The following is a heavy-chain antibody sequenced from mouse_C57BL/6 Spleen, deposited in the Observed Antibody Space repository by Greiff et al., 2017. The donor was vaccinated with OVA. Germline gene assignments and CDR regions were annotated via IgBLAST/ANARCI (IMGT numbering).Heavy chain of an antibody. Sequence: VQVVESGAELVRPGASVKLSCKASGYTFTDYYINWVKQRPGQGLEWIARIYPGSGNTYYNEKFKGKATLTAEKSSSTAYMQLSSLTSEDSAVYFCARSIYYGNYDWYFDVWGTGTTVTVSS. V-gene: IGHV1-76*01. CDR1: GYTFTDYY. D-gene: IGHD2-1*01. CDR2: IYPGSGNT. J-gene: IGHJ1*03. CDR3: ARSIYYGNYDWYFDV.